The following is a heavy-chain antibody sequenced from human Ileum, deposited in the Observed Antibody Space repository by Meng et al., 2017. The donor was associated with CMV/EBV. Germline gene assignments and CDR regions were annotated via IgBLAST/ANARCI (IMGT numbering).Heavy chain of an antibody. CDR1: GGSITSSTYY. CDR3: VRRVVVMGGPFDS. D-gene: IGHD2-15*01. Sequence: TGSGGSITSSTYYWGWIRQSPGKGLEYIGTIYFSGSTYYNPSLKSRVTISVDTSKNQFSLTLSSVTAADTAVYYCVRRVVVMGGPFDSWGQGTLVTVSS. V-gene: IGHV4-39*01. J-gene: IGHJ4*02. CDR2: IYFSGST.